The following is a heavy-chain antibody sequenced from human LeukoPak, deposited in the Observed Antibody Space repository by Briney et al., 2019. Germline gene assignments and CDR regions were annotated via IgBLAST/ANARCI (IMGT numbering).Heavy chain of an antibody. D-gene: IGHD2-8*01. V-gene: IGHV5-51*01. CDR3: ARRGVRWDYYFDY. CDR1: GFSFSNYW. CDR2: IYLGDSDT. J-gene: IGHJ4*02. Sequence: GESLKISCKGSGFSFSNYWIGWVRQMPGKGLEWIGIIYLGDSDTRYSPSFQGQVTISADKSISTAYLQWSSLKASDTAMYYRARRGVRWDYYFDYWGQGTLVTVSS.